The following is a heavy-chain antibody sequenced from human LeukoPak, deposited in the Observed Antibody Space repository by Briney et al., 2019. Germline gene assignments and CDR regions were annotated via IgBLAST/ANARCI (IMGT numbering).Heavy chain of an antibody. CDR1: GGSISSSSYY. V-gene: IGHV4-39*07. D-gene: IGHD5-18*01. J-gene: IGHJ4*02. CDR2: IYYSGST. CDR3: ARDVGSYGSRGIYDY. Sequence: SETLSLTCTVSGGSISSSSYYWGWIRQPPGKGLEWIGSIYYSGSTYYNPSLKSRVTISVDTSKNQFSLKLSSVTAADTAVYYCARDVGSYGSRGIYDYWGQGTLVTVSS.